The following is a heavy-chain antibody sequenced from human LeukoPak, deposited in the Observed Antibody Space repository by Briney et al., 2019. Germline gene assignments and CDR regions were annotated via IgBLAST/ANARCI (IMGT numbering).Heavy chain of an antibody. CDR2: ISGTGGST. J-gene: IGHJ4*02. V-gene: IGHV3-23*01. CDR1: GYSFRRYA. D-gene: IGHD6-19*01. CDR3: AKTLRYVSGWYW. Sequence: PGGSLRLSCAASGYSFRRYAITWVRQAPGKGLEWVSAISGTGGSTYYADSVKGRFTISRDNSRNTLYLQMNSLRAEDTAVYYCAKTLRYVSGWYWWGQGTLVTVSS.